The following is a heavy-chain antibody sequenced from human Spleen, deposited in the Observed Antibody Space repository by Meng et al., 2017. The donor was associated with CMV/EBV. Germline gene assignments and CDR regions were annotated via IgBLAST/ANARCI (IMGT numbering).Heavy chain of an antibody. Sequence: GESLKISCVASGVTFSTAVFHWVRQAPGKGLESVANIKQDGSDKYYLDSVKGRFTISRDNAKNSLYLQLNSLRAEDTAVYYCVRDRGYFDYWGQGTLVTVSS. CDR2: IKQDGSDK. J-gene: IGHJ4*02. V-gene: IGHV3-7*01. CDR3: VRDRGYFDY. CDR1: GVTFSTAV.